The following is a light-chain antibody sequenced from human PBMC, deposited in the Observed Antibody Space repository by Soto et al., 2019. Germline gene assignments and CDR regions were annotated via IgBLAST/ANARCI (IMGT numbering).Light chain of an antibody. J-gene: IGKJ5*01. CDR3: MQALQTPLT. CDR1: QSLLHSNGYSY. CDR2: LGS. V-gene: IGKV2-28*01. Sequence: DIVMTQSPLSLPVTPGEPASISCRSSQSLLHSNGYSYFDWYLQKPGQSPQLLIYLGSSRASGVPGRFNGSGSGTDFTLKISRVEAEDVGVYYCMQALQTPLTFGQGTRLEIK.